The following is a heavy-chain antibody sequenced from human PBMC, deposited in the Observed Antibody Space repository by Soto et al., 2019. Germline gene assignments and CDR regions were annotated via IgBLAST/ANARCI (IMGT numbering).Heavy chain of an antibody. J-gene: IGHJ5*02. CDR3: ARDPSTDRLEP. Sequence: SHTLSLTCAISGDSVSSSSAAWNSIRQSPSTGIEWLGRTYYRSKWYNDYAVSVKSRITINPDTSKNQFSLQLNSVTPADTSLYYCARDPSTDRLEPWGQGTLVTVSS. V-gene: IGHV6-1*01. CDR2: TYYRSKWYN. CDR1: GDSVSSSSAA.